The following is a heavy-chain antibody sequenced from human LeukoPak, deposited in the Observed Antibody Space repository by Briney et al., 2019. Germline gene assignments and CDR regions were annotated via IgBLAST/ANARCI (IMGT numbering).Heavy chain of an antibody. CDR1: GFTFSSNA. CDR3: ASAWYSSSPGFLDY. D-gene: IGHD6-13*01. CDR2: IYSGGST. Sequence: PGGSLRLSCAASGFTFSSNAMSWVRQAPGKGLEWVSVIYSGGSTYYADSVKGRFTISRDNSKNTLYLQMNSLRAEDTAVYYCASAWYSSSPGFLDYWGQGTLVTVSS. V-gene: IGHV3-53*01. J-gene: IGHJ4*02.